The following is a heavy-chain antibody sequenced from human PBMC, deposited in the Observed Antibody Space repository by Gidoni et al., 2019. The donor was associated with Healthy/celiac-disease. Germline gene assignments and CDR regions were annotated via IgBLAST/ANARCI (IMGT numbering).Heavy chain of an antibody. J-gene: IGHJ4*02. D-gene: IGHD2-8*01. CDR3: AKARDPYGNSAGIDY. V-gene: IGHV3-23*01. CDR2: FGTSGGST. Sequence: DVQLLESGGGLVHPGGSLRLSCAASGFTFSTYGMNWVRQAPGMRLEWVSTFGTSGGSTYYADSVKGRFTISRDNSKSTLYLQMNSLRAEDTAVYYCAKARDPYGNSAGIDYWGQGTLVTVSS. CDR1: GFTFSTYG.